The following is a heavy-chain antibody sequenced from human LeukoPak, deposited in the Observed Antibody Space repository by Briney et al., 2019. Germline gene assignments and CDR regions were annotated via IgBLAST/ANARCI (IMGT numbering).Heavy chain of an antibody. CDR1: GGSVSSSSYY. CDR2: IYYSGTT. J-gene: IGHJ4*02. Sequence: PSETLSLTCTVSGGSVSSSSYYWGWVRQPPGKGLEWIGNIYYSGTTYYNPSLKSRVTMSVDTSKNQFSLKLSSVTAADTAVYYCARRETMVAPYFDYWGQGTLVTVSS. D-gene: IGHD2-8*01. CDR3: ARRETMVAPYFDY. V-gene: IGHV4-39*01.